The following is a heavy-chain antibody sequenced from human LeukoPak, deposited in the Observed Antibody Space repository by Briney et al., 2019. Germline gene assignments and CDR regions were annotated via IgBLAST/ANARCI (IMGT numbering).Heavy chain of an antibody. CDR2: ISAYNGNT. D-gene: IGHD2-2*01. CDR1: GYTFTSYG. J-gene: IGHJ4*02. V-gene: IGHV1-18*04. Sequence: ASVKVSCKASGYTFTSYGISWVRQAPGQGLEWIGWISAYNGNTNYAQKLQGRVTMTTDTSTSTAYMELRILRSDDTAVYYCARTYCSSTSCYWVFDYWGQGTLVTVSS. CDR3: ARTYCSSTSCYWVFDY.